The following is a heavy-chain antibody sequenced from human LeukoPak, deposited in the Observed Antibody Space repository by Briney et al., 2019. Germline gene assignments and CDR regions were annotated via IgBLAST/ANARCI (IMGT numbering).Heavy chain of an antibody. V-gene: IGHV4-59*01. Sequence: PSETLSPTCTVSGGSISTYYWSWIRQPPGKGLEWIGFIYSTGSTNYNPSLKSRVTISVDTSKNQFSLKLRSVTAADTAVYYCARGGCSSTSCYADDAFDLWGQGTMVTVSS. D-gene: IGHD2-2*01. J-gene: IGHJ3*01. CDR3: ARGGCSSTSCYADDAFDL. CDR2: IYSTGST. CDR1: GGSISTYY.